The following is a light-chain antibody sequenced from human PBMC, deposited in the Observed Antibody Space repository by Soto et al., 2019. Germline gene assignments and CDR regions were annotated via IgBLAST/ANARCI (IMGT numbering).Light chain of an antibody. Sequence: DIQMTQAPSSLSASVGDRVTITCQASQDITNYLNWYQQRPGKAPKLLIYDASNLETGVPSRFSGSGSETHFTFTINSLQPEDVATYYCQQYDNLPLTFGGGTKVEIK. V-gene: IGKV1-33*01. J-gene: IGKJ4*01. CDR3: QQYDNLPLT. CDR2: DAS. CDR1: QDITNY.